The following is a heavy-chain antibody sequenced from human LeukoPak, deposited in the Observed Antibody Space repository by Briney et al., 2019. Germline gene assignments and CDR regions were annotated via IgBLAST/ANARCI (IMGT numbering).Heavy chain of an antibody. Sequence: GGSLRLSCAASGFTFSSYFWMHWVRQAPGKGLVWVSRIKSDGSSSTYADSLKGRFTISRDSAKNSLYLQMNTLRAEDAAVYYCVRGLDLGGYSSFEYWGQGTLVTVSS. V-gene: IGHV3-74*01. D-gene: IGHD4-23*01. CDR2: IKSDGSSS. CDR3: VRGLDLGGYSSFEY. CDR1: GFTFSSYFW. J-gene: IGHJ4*02.